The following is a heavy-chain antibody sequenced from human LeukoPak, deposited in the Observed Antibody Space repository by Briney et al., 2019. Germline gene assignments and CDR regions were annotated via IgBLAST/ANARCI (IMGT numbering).Heavy chain of an antibody. CDR3: AKDRPRGYSYGSYAFDI. J-gene: IGHJ3*02. D-gene: IGHD5-18*01. Sequence: GGSLRLSCAASGFTFSSYGMHWVRQAPGKGLEWVAFIRCDGSNKYYADSVKGRFTISRDNSKNTLYLQMNSLRAEDTAVYYCAKDRPRGYSYGSYAFDIWGQGTMVTVSS. CDR2: IRCDGSNK. V-gene: IGHV3-30*02. CDR1: GFTFSSYG.